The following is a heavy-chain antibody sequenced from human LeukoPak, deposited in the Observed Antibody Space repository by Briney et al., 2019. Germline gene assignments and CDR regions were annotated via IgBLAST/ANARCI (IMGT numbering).Heavy chain of an antibody. D-gene: IGHD6-19*01. J-gene: IGHJ4*02. CDR3: ARGYSSGWGYYFDY. V-gene: IGHV3-23*01. CDR1: GFTFSSYS. CDR2: LNSNGAVT. Sequence: GGSLRLSCAASGFTFSSYSMNWVRRAPGKGPEWVSGLNSNGAVTYYADSVKGRFTISRDNSKNTLYLQMNSLRAEDTAVYYCARGYSSGWGYYFDYWGQGTLVTVSS.